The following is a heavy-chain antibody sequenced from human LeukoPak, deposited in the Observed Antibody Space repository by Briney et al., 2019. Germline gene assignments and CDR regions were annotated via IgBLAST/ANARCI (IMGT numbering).Heavy chain of an antibody. Sequence: GGSLRLSCAASGFTFSRHWMYWVRQAPGKGLEWVANIKQDGSAKYYVDSVKGRFTISRDNAKNSLYLQMNSLRAEDTAVYYCARDKGDYDTSGSLFVFGGQGTLVTVSS. CDR1: GFTFSRHW. V-gene: IGHV3-7*03. D-gene: IGHD3-22*01. CDR2: IKQDGSAK. CDR3: ARDKGDYDTSGSLFVF. J-gene: IGHJ4*02.